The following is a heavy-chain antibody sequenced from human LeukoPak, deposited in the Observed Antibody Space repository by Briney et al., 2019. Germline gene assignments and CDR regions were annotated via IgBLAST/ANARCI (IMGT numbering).Heavy chain of an antibody. Sequence: GGSLRLSCVASGFTFREYYMGWIRQAPGKGLEWISYISGSGFTTYYADSVKGRFTISRGNAKNSLYLQMSSLRPEDTGIYYCARHAPSKTMVRRFDYWGQGTLATVSS. D-gene: IGHD3-10*01. CDR3: ARHAPSKTMVRRFDY. J-gene: IGHJ4*02. CDR1: GFTFREYY. CDR2: ISGSGFTT. V-gene: IGHV3-11*01.